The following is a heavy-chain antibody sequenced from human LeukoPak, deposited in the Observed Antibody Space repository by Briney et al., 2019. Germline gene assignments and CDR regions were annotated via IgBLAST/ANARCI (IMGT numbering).Heavy chain of an antibody. D-gene: IGHD6-13*01. V-gene: IGHV3-74*01. Sequence: GRSQTLFCPPSGLIFSICSMRCARQPRRKGRVWVSRIKGDGSNIRYAHSVNGRLTIYRDNAKHTLFLQMDSRRADDTAVYYCVGGSRAAAGSDYWGQGTLVSVSS. CDR2: IKGDGSNI. CDR3: VGGSRAAAGSDY. CDR1: GLIFSICS. J-gene: IGHJ4*02.